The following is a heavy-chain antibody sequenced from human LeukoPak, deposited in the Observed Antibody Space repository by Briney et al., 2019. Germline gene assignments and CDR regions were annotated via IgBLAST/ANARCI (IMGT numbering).Heavy chain of an antibody. Sequence: PSQTLSLTCTVSGGSISSGGYYWSWIRQPAGKGLEWIGRIYTSGSTNYNPSLKSRVTMSVDTSKNQFSLKLSSVTAADTAVYYCARDGGSSVDPWGQGTLVTVSS. CDR1: GGSISSGGYY. J-gene: IGHJ5*02. CDR2: IYTSGST. V-gene: IGHV4-61*02. D-gene: IGHD6-6*01. CDR3: ARDGGSSVDP.